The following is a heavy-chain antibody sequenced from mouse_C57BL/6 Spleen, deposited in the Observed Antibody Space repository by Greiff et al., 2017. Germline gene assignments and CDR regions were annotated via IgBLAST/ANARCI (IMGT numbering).Heavy chain of an antibody. CDR3: ARWGIAH. CDR1: GYTFTDYY. CDR2: INPNNGGT. Sequence: EVQLQQSGPELVKPGASVKISCKASGYTFTDYYMNWVKQSHGKSLEWIGDINPNNGGTSYNQKFKGKATLTVDKSSSTAYMELRSLTSEDSAVYYSARWGIAHWGQGTTLTVSS. V-gene: IGHV1-26*01. J-gene: IGHJ2*01.